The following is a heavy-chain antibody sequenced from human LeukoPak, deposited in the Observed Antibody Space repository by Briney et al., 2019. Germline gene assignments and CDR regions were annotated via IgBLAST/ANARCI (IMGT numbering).Heavy chain of an antibody. V-gene: IGHV3-7*01. D-gene: IGHD3-10*01. CDR2: IKKEGREK. Sequence: PGGCLRLSRVASELIFIDFCMTWVRHSRGKGVEGVATIKKEGREKYYVEAVKGRFTISRDNAKNSLYLQMNTLRADDTAVYYCARDLVWFGQPKGYYNYTDVWGKGTTVTVSS. CDR3: ARDLVWFGQPKGYYNYTDV. CDR1: ELIFIDFC. J-gene: IGHJ6*03.